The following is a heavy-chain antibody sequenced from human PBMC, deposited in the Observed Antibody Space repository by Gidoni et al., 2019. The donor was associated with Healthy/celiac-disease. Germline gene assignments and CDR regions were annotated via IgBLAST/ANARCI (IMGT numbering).Heavy chain of an antibody. V-gene: IGHV3-23*01. J-gene: IGHJ4*02. Sequence: EVQLLESVGGLVQPGGSLRLSCAASGFTFSSYAMSWARQAPGKGLEWVSAISGSGGSTYSAASVKGRFTISRDNSKNTLYLQMNSLRAEDTAVYYCAKDLGDGTDPFDYWGQGTLVTVSS. D-gene: IGHD3-16*01. CDR1: GFTFSSYA. CDR2: ISGSGGST. CDR3: AKDLGDGTDPFDY.